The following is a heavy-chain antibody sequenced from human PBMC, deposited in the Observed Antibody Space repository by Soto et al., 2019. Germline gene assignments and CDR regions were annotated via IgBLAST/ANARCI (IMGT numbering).Heavy chain of an antibody. J-gene: IGHJ6*02. CDR2: IYPGDSDT. D-gene: IGHD5-18*01. CDR1: GYSFTSYW. V-gene: IGHV5-51*01. CDR3: ARHKVTPNYYYYGMDV. Sequence: GESLKISCKGSGYSFTSYWIGWVRQMPGKGLEWMGIIYPGDSDTRYSPSSQGQVTITADKSISTAYLQWSSLKASDTAMYYCARHKVTPNYYYYGMDVWRQGTTVTVSS.